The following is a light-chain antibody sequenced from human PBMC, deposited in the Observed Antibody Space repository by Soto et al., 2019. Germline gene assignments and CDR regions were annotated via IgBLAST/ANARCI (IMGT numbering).Light chain of an antibody. CDR2: DNS. CDR3: QSYDSSLSVLYV. J-gene: IGLJ1*01. CDR1: SSNIGAGYD. Sequence: QLVLTQPPSVSGAPGQRVTISCTGSSSNIGAGYDVHWYQHLPGTAPKLLIYDNSNRPSGVPDRFSGSNSGTSASLAITGLQAEDEADYYCQSYDSSLSVLYVFGTGTKVTVL. V-gene: IGLV1-40*01.